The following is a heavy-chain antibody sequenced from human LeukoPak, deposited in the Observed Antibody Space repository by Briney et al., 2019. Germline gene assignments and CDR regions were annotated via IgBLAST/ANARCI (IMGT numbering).Heavy chain of an antibody. D-gene: IGHD6-6*01. Sequence: GGSLRLSCAASGFTFSSYGMHWVRQAPGKGLEWVAFIRYDGSNKYYADSVKGRFTISRDNSKNTLCLQMNSLRAEDTAVYYCAKVEAARPGGHLVGWGQGTLVTVSS. CDR3: AKVEAARPGGHLVG. J-gene: IGHJ4*02. CDR1: GFTFSSYG. CDR2: IRYDGSNK. V-gene: IGHV3-30*02.